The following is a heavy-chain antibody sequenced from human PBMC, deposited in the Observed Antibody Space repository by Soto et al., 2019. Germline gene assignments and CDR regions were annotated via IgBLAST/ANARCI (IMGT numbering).Heavy chain of an antibody. CDR3: ARVEYCSGGSCYSEYFDY. V-gene: IGHV4-34*01. CDR1: GGSFSNYY. D-gene: IGHD2-15*01. CDR2: INHSGST. J-gene: IGHJ4*02. Sequence: QVQLQQWGAGLLKPSETLSLTCAVYGGSFSNYYWSWIRQPPGKGLEWIGEINHSGSTNYNPSLKSRVTISVDTSKNQFSPKLNSVTAADTAMYYCARVEYCSGGSCYSEYFDYWGQGTLVTVSS.